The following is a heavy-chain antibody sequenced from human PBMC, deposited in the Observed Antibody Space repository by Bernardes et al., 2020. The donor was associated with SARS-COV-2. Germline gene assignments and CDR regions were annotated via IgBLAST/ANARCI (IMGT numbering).Heavy chain of an antibody. D-gene: IGHD3-22*01. V-gene: IGHV3-11*01. J-gene: IGHJ6*02. CDR3: ARDLVVVITNYYYYGMDV. Sequence: GGSLRLSCAASGFTFSDYYMSWIRQAPGKGLEWVSYISSSGSTIYYADSVKGRFTISRDNAKNSLYLQMNSLRAEDTAVYYCARDLVVVITNYYYYGMDVWGQGTTVTVSS. CDR2: ISSSGSTI. CDR1: GFTFSDYY.